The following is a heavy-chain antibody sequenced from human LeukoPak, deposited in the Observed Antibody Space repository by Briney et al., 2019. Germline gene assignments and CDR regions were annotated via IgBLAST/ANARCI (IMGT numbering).Heavy chain of an antibody. J-gene: IGHJ5*02. CDR3: ARGLQGLTGWFDP. CDR1: GGTFSSYA. V-gene: IGHV1-8*02. Sequence: ASVKVSCKASGGTFSSYAISWVRQATGQGLEWMGWMNPNSGNTGYAQKFQGRVTMTRNTSISTAYMELSSLRSEDTAVYYCARGLQGLTGWFDPRGQGTLVTVSS. CDR2: MNPNSGNT. D-gene: IGHD2-15*01.